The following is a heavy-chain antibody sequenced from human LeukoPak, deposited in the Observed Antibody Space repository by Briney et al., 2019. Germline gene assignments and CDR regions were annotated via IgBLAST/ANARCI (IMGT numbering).Heavy chain of an antibody. CDR1: GFTFSSYS. CDR2: ISSSSSYI. CDR3: ARGEVVVVPAALDY. D-gene: IGHD2-2*01. Sequence: GGSLRLSCAASGFTFSSYSMNWVRQAPGKGLERVSPISSSSSYIYYADSVKGRFTISRDNAKNSLYLQMNSLRAEDTAVYYCARGEVVVVPAALDYWGQGTLVTVSS. V-gene: IGHV3-21*01. J-gene: IGHJ4*02.